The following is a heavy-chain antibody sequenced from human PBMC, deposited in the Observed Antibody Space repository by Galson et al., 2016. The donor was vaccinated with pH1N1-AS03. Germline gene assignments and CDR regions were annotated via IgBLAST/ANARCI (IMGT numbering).Heavy chain of an antibody. CDR1: GASITSDGFY. V-gene: IGHV4-39*07. J-gene: IGHJ4*02. Sequence: ETLSLTCIVSGASITSDGFYWAWIRQPPGRGLEWLGSVSYRGEAFYSTSLESRVSMSVDTSKNEISLRLTSVTAADTAVYYCTRESSGLGRGLDYWGQGTLVTVSS. CDR3: TRESSGLGRGLDY. D-gene: IGHD3-10*01. CDR2: VSYRGEA.